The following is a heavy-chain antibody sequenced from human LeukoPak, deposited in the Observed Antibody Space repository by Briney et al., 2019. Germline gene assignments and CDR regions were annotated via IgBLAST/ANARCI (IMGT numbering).Heavy chain of an antibody. D-gene: IGHD4-17*01. J-gene: IGHJ4*02. CDR3: ARLDYGDYNDY. CDR1: GFTVSSNY. CDR2: IYSGGST. Sequence: GGSLRHSCAASGFTVSSNYMSWVRQAPGKGLEWVSVIYSGGSTYYADSVKGRFTISRDNSKNTLYLQMNSLGAEDTAVYYCARLDYGDYNDYWGQGTLVTVSS. V-gene: IGHV3-66*02.